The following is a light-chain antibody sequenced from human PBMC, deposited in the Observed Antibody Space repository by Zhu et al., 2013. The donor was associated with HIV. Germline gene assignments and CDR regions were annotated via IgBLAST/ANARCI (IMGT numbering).Light chain of an antibody. Sequence: EIVMTQSPTTLSVSPGERATLSCRASQSVDSRLAWYQQKPGQAPRLLIYGASSRATGIPDRFSGSGSGTDFTLTISRLDPEDFAVYYCQQYGSSPLYSFGQGTKLEIK. CDR1: QSVDSR. CDR2: GAS. V-gene: IGKV3-20*01. CDR3: QQYGSSPLYS. J-gene: IGKJ2*03.